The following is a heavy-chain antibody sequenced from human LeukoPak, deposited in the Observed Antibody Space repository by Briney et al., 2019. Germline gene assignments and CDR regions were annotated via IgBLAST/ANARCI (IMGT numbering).Heavy chain of an antibody. J-gene: IGHJ4*02. CDR3: AKDLPGTIFGVVRFDY. D-gene: IGHD3-3*01. CDR2: ISGSGGST. V-gene: IGHV3-23*01. Sequence: GGSLRLSCAASGFTFTTYAMSWVRQAPGKGLEWVSAISGSGGSTYYADSVKGRFTISRDNSKNTLYLQMNSLRAEDTAVYYCAKDLPGTIFGVVRFDYWGQGTLVTVSS. CDR1: GFTFTTYA.